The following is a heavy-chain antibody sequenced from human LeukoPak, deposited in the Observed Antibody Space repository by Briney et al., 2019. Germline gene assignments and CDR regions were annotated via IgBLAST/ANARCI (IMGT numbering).Heavy chain of an antibody. V-gene: IGHV4-31*03. Sequence: PSQTLSLTFTVSGGSISSAGYYLSWIRQHPGTRLESIGYIYYSGSTYCNPSLKSRVTISVDTSKNQFSLKMSSVTGADTAVYYCARGVRVPAAISPRPPNWFDPWGQGTLVTVSS. D-gene: IGHD2-2*01. CDR1: GGSISSAGYY. J-gene: IGHJ5*02. CDR2: IYYSGST. CDR3: ARGVRVPAAISPRPPNWFDP.